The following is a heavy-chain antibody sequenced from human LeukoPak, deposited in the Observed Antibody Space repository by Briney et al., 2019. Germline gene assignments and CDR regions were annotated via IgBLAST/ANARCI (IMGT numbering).Heavy chain of an antibody. Sequence: GGSLRLSCAASGFTFSSYAMSWVRQAPGKGLEWVSAISDSGGSTFYADSVKGRFTISRDNSKITLYLQMNSLRAEDTAVYYCAKLRVSSCYSGVDYWGQGALVTVSS. CDR1: GFTFSSYA. V-gene: IGHV3-23*01. CDR2: ISDSGGST. D-gene: IGHD2-15*01. CDR3: AKLRVSSCYSGVDY. J-gene: IGHJ4*02.